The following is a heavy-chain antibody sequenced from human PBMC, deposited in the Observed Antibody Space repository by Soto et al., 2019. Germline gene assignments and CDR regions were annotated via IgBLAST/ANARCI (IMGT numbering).Heavy chain of an antibody. CDR1: GGSTNSRSDY. CDR3: ARQPRGPGYGERGLYFDY. V-gene: IGHV4-39*01. CDR2: VYYSGST. D-gene: IGHD3-16*01. J-gene: IGHJ4*02. Sequence: SETLSLTCTVSGGSTNSRSDYWVWIRQPPGKGLEWIGSVYYSGSTHDNPSLQSRVTISVDTSRNQFSLNLISVTAADTAVYFCARQPRGPGYGERGLYFDYWGQGTLVTVSS.